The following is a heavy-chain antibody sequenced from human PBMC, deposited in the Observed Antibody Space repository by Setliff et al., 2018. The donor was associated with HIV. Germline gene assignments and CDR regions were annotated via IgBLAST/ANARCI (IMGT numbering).Heavy chain of an antibody. CDR2: IYYDGSTE. Sequence: PGGSLRPSCAVSGFTFSSYTMDWVRQAPGKGLEWVALIYYDGSTEYYADSGKGRFTISRDNSKNTLYLQMNSLRVEDTAVYYCAKERYIYGALNYFDYWGQGTMVTVSS. CDR3: AKERYIYGALNYFDY. CDR1: GFTFSSYT. J-gene: IGHJ4*02. V-gene: IGHV3-33*06. D-gene: IGHD5-18*01.